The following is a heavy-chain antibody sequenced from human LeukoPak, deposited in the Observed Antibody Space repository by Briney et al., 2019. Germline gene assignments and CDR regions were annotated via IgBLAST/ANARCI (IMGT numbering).Heavy chain of an antibody. CDR1: GYTFTSYY. V-gene: IGHV1-46*01. Sequence: GASVKVSCKASGYTFTSYYMHWVRQAPGQGLEWMGLINPTGGSTGYAQKFQGRVTMTRDMSTSTDYMELSSLRSDDTAVYYCARVLSSGRGWFDPWGQGTLVTVSS. J-gene: IGHJ5*02. D-gene: IGHD3-10*01. CDR2: INPTGGST. CDR3: ARVLSSGRGWFDP.